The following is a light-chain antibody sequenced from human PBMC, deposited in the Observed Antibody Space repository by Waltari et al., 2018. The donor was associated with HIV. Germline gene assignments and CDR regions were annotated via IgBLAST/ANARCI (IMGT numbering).Light chain of an antibody. Sequence: DIVLTQSPGTLSLSPGDRATLSCRASHTISGNYLAWYQLTPGQAPRLVISGASIRATGIPDRFSGSGSGTDFTLTINRLKPEDFAVYHCQQYATTPPTFGGGTKLEIK. CDR3: QQYATTPPT. CDR2: GAS. V-gene: IGKV3-20*01. J-gene: IGKJ4*01. CDR1: HTISGNY.